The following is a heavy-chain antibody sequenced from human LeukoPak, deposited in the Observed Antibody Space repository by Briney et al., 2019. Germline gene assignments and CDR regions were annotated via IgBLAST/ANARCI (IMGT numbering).Heavy chain of an antibody. Sequence: SETLSLTCVVSSYSISSGYYWGWIRQPPGKGLEWIGSIYHSGSTYYNPSLKSRVTISVDTSKNQFSLRLNSVTAADTAVYYCARLDCSGDSCYSGTYYFDCWGPGTLVTVSS. CDR3: ARLDCSGDSCYSGTYYFDC. CDR2: IYHSGST. V-gene: IGHV4-38-2*01. D-gene: IGHD2-15*01. CDR1: SYSISSGYY. J-gene: IGHJ4*02.